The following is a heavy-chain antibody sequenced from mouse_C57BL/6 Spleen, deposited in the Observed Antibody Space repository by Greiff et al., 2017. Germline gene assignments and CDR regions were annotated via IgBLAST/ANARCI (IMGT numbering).Heavy chain of an antibody. CDR3: AKPFYDGYTWFAY. J-gene: IGHJ3*01. V-gene: IGHV1-82*01. CDR1: GYAFSSSW. Sequence: QVQLQQSGPELVKPGASVKISCKASGYAFSSSWMNWVKQRPGKGLEWIGRIYPGDGDTNYNGKFKGKATLTADKSPSTAYMQLSSLTSEDSAVYFCAKPFYDGYTWFAYWGQGTLVTVSA. D-gene: IGHD2-3*01. CDR2: IYPGDGDT.